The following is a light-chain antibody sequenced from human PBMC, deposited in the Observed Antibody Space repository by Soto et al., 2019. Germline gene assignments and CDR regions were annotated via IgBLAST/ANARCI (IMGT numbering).Light chain of an antibody. V-gene: IGKV1-16*02. Sequence: IQMTQSPTSLSASVGYRVTITCRASQGIGSFLAWFQQKPGKAPKSLIYDASSLQSGVPSKFSGSGSETDLTLTITNLQPEDFATYYCQQYHSYPSSFGQGTKVEIK. J-gene: IGKJ1*01. CDR3: QQYHSYPSS. CDR2: DAS. CDR1: QGIGSF.